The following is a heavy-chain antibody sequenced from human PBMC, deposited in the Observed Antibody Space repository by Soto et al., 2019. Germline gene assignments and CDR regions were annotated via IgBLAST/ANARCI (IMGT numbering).Heavy chain of an antibody. V-gene: IGHV3-21*01. J-gene: IGHJ6*02. Sequence: GSLRLSCSASGFTFSGDAMNWVRQAPGKGLEWVSSISTTSTYIYYADSVKGRFTISRDNANNSLHLQMNSLRAEDTAVYYCVRDYVMDVWGQGTTVTVSS. CDR3: VRDYVMDV. CDR1: GFTFSGDA. CDR2: ISTTSTYI. D-gene: IGHD3-10*02.